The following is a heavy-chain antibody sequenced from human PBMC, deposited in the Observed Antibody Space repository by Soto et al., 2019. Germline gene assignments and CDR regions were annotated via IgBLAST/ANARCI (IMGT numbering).Heavy chain of an antibody. V-gene: IGHV3-30-3*01. CDR2: ISYDGSNK. CDR1: GFTFSSYA. D-gene: IGHD2-15*01. CDR3: ARDGKVYVNAFDI. Sequence: GGSLRLSCSASGFTFSSYAMHWVRQAPGKGLEWVAVISYDGSNKYYADSVKGRFTISRDNSKNTLYLQMNSLRAEDTAVYYCARDGKVYVNAFDIWGQGTMVTVSS. J-gene: IGHJ3*02.